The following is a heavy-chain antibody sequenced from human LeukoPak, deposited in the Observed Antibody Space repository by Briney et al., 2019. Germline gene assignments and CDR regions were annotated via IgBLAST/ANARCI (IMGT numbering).Heavy chain of an antibody. CDR2: ISGSGGHT. J-gene: IGHJ4*02. D-gene: IGHD1-26*01. V-gene: IGHV3-23*01. CDR1: GFTFSRSA. Sequence: GGSLRLSCVGSGFTFSRSAMSWVRLAPGKGLEWVSGISGSGGHTYYTDSAKGRFTISRDNSKNTLYLQINSLRAEDTAVYYCAALSGVGVKIGFDHWGQGALVVVSS. CDR3: AALSGVGVKIGFDH.